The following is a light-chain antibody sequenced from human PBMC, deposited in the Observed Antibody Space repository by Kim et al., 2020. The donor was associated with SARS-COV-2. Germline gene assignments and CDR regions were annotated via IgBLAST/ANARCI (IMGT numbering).Light chain of an antibody. CDR3: ASYTSSSTWV. CDR2: DVS. J-gene: IGLJ3*02. CDR1: TSDVGGYKY. Sequence: GQSITISCTGTTSDVGGYKYVSWYQQHPGKVPKLMIYDVSHRPSGVSDRFSGSKSDNTASLTISGLQAEDEADYYCASYTSSSTWVFGGGTKVTVL. V-gene: IGLV2-14*04.